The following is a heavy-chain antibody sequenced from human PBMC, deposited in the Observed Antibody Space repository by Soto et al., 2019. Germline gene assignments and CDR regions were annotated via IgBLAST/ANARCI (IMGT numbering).Heavy chain of an antibody. CDR1: GFTFSRYS. J-gene: IGHJ4*02. CDR2: ISDDGSNK. Sequence: QVQLVESGGGVVQPGRSLRLSCAASGFTFSRYSMHWVRQAPGKGLEWVAVISDDGSNKYNADSVKGRFTISRDNSKNTLYLQMNGLRAEDTAVYYCARDVRHYYDSSGYEIWGQGTLVTVSS. V-gene: IGHV3-30-3*01. CDR3: ARDVRHYYDSSGYEI. D-gene: IGHD3-22*01.